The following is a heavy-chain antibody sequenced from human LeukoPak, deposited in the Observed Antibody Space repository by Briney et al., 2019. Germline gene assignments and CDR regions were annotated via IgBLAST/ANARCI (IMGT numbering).Heavy chain of an antibody. CDR2: IYHSGST. V-gene: IGHV4-38-2*02. J-gene: IGHJ4*02. CDR3: ASEGSGGGIDY. Sequence: SETLSLTCTVSGYSISSGYYWGWIRQPPGKGLEWIGSIYHSGSTYYNPSLKSRVPISVDTSKNQFSLKLSSVTAADTAVYYCASEGSGGGIDYWGQGTLVTVSS. CDR1: GYSISSGYY. D-gene: IGHD3-16*01.